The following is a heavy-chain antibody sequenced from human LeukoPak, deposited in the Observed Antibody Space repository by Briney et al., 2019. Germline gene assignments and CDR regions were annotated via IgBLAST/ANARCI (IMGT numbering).Heavy chain of an antibody. CDR1: GFTFSSYA. Sequence: GRSLRLSCAASGFTFSSYAMHWVRQAPGKGLEWVAVISYDGSNKYYADSVKGRFTISRDNSKNTLYLQMNSLRAEDTAVYYCARVWGCSSTSRYEGTFDYWGQGTLVTVSS. CDR2: ISYDGSNK. CDR3: ARVWGCSSTSRYEGTFDY. V-gene: IGHV3-30*04. J-gene: IGHJ4*02. D-gene: IGHD2-2*01.